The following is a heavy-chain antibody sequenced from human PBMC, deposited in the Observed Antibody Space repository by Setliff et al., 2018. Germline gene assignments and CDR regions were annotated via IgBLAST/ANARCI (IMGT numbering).Heavy chain of an antibody. Sequence: APVKVSCKASGYTFARYYMYWVRQARGQGPEWMGIINIGGGSTTYADRFQGRVTMTSDTSTTTIYMELASLTSDDTAVYYCARGGDAATGRKGVFEYWGQGTLVTVSS. V-gene: IGHV1-46*01. CDR2: INIGGGST. J-gene: IGHJ4*02. D-gene: IGHD6-13*01. CDR1: GYTFARYY. CDR3: ARGGDAATGRKGVFEY.